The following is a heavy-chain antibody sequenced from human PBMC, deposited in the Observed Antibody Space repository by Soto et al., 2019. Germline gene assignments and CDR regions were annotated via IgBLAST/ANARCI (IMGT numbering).Heavy chain of an antibody. D-gene: IGHD3-10*02. J-gene: IGHJ3*02. CDR2: IKPDGSEK. Sequence: EVQLVESGGGLVQPGGSLRLSCEASAFTLSSYWMSWVRQAPGKGLEWVANIKPDGSEKYYVDPVKSRFTISRDNTKNSLYLQMSPLRPEDTAIYYCARDDDVGFDIWGQGTLVTVSS. CDR1: AFTLSSYW. CDR3: ARDDDVGFDI. V-gene: IGHV3-7*01.